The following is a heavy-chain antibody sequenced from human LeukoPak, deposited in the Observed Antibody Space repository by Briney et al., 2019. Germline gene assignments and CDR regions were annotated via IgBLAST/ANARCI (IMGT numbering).Heavy chain of an antibody. Sequence: GGSLRLSCAASGFTFSSYWMSWVRQAPGKGLEWVANIKQDGSEKYYVDSVKGRFTISRDNAKNSLYLQMDSLRAEDTAVYYCARDRLHYGEYEKTFDYWGQGTLVTVSS. V-gene: IGHV3-7*01. CDR3: ARDRLHYGEYEKTFDY. J-gene: IGHJ4*02. CDR1: GFTFSSYW. D-gene: IGHD4-17*01. CDR2: IKQDGSEK.